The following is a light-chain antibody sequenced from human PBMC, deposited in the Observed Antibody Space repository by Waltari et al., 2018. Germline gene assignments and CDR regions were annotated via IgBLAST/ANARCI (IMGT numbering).Light chain of an antibody. J-gene: IGKJ1*01. V-gene: IGKV3-15*01. Sequence: IVMTKSPDSLPVSPGDRVTLSFRASQSVGTSLAWYQHRPGRAPRLLVYRASTRASDIPARFSGSGSGTDFTLSISTLQSEDFAVYYCQQYDDWPRTFGQGTKVEIK. CDR2: RAS. CDR3: QQYDDWPRT. CDR1: QSVGTS.